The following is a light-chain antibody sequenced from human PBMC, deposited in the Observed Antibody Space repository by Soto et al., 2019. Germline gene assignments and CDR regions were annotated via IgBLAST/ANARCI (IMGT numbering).Light chain of an antibody. V-gene: IGKV3-15*01. J-gene: IGKJ4*01. CDR1: QSVNNN. CDR3: HHYHNAAGT. Sequence: EVVMTQSPATLSVSQGETATLSCRASQSVNNNLAWYQKKPGQGPRLLIYGASTRATGIPARFSGSGSGTEFTLTINSLQSEDYAVYFCHHYHNAAGTFGGGTKVDIK. CDR2: GAS.